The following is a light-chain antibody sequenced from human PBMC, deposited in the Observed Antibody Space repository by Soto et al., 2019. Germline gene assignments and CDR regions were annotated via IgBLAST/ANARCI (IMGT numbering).Light chain of an antibody. V-gene: IGLV2-23*01. CDR2: EDR. Sequence: QSALTQPASVSGSPGQSITMSCTGTSSDVGSYNLVSWYQQHPGRVPKLMIYEDRWRPSGVSNRFSGSKSGNTASLTISGLQAEDEADYYCCSYAGDTTWVFGGGTKVTVL. CDR3: CSYAGDTTWV. CDR1: SSDVGSYNL. J-gene: IGLJ3*02.